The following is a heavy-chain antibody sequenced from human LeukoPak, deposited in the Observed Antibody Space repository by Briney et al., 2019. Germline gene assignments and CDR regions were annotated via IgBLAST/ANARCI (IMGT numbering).Heavy chain of an antibody. CDR3: VAGKPSDY. D-gene: IGHD6-19*01. CDR1: GFTFSSYS. V-gene: IGHV3-23*01. J-gene: IGHJ4*02. Sequence: PGGSLRLSCAASGFTFSSYSMNWVRQAPGKGLEWVSAISGSGGSTYYADSVKGRFTISRDNSKNTLYLQMNSLRAEDTAVYYGVAGKPSDYWGQGTLVTVSS. CDR2: ISGSGGST.